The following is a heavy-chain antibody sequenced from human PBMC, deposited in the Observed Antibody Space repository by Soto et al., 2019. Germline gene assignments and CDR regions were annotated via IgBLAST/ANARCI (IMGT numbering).Heavy chain of an antibody. CDR1: GFRFNTVG. V-gene: IGHV3-30*18. CDR2: VSHDEGVR. Sequence: QLRLEQSGGGLVQPGASLRLSCAASGFRFNTVGMHWVRQAPAKGLEWVAVVSHDEGVRYYAESVKGRFTISRDNPRNTLYRQTNSLRVEDTAVYFCVKGGEILTSTWGLGTLVTVAS. J-gene: IGHJ5*02. D-gene: IGHD3-9*01. CDR3: VKGGEILTST.